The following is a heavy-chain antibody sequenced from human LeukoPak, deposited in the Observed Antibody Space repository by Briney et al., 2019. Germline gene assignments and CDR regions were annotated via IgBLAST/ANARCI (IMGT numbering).Heavy chain of an antibody. CDR2: INAGNGNT. CDR1: AYTFTNYA. CDR3: SRVGAAAGPYYFDY. V-gene: IGHV1-3*01. D-gene: IGHD6-13*01. Sequence: ASVKVSCKASAYTFTNYATHWVRQAPGQRLEWMGWINAGNGNTKYSQKIQGRVSITRDTSASTAYMELSSLRSEDTAVYYCSRVGAAAGPYYFDYWGQGTLVTVSS. J-gene: IGHJ4*02.